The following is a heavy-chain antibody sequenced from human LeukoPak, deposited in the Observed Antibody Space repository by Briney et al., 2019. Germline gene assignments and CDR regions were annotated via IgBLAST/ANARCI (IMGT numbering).Heavy chain of an antibody. D-gene: IGHD1-14*01. CDR2: ISGSGGST. V-gene: IGHV3-23*01. CDR3: TQYRTGLFDI. J-gene: IGHJ3*02. Sequence: GGSLRLSCAASGFTFSSYGMSWVRQAPGKGLEWVSAISGSGGSTYYADSVKGRFTISRDNSKNTLYLQMNSLKTEDTAVYYCTQYRTGLFDIWGQGTMVTVSS. CDR1: GFTFSSYG.